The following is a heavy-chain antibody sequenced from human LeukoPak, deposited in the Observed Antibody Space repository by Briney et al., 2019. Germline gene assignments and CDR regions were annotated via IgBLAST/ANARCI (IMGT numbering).Heavy chain of an antibody. Sequence: GASVKVSCKVSGYTLTELSMHWVRQAPGKGLEWMGGFDPEDGETIYAQRFQGRVTMTEDTSTDTAYMELSSLRSEDTAVYYCATMVRGVDDAFDIWGQGTMVTVSS. CDR2: FDPEDGET. CDR3: ATMVRGVDDAFDI. V-gene: IGHV1-24*01. J-gene: IGHJ3*02. D-gene: IGHD3-10*01. CDR1: GYTLTELS.